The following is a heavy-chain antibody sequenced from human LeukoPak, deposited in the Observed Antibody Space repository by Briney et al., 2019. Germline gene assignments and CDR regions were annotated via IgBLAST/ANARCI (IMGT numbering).Heavy chain of an antibody. Sequence: ASVKVSCKASRYTFTGYYMHWVRQAPGQGLEWMGWINPNSGGTNYAQKFQGRVTMTRDTSISTAYMELSRLRSDDTAVYYCAKPYSSSSEGWFDPWGQGTLVTVSS. J-gene: IGHJ5*02. D-gene: IGHD6-6*01. CDR1: RYTFTGYY. V-gene: IGHV1-2*02. CDR2: INPNSGGT. CDR3: AKPYSSSSEGWFDP.